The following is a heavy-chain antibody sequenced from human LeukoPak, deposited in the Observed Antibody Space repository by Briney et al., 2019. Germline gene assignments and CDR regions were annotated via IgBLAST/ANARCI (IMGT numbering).Heavy chain of an antibody. CDR1: GFTFSSYN. V-gene: IGHV3-21*04. CDR2: ISDSSTYI. Sequence: GGSLRLSCAASGFTFSSYNMNWVRQAPGKGLEWVSSISDSSTYIYYADSVKGRFTISRDNAKNSLYLQMNSLRAEDTAVYYCAKNLRVVPAAKGSYDWGYYFDYWGQGTLVTVSS. CDR3: AKNLRVVPAAKGSYDWGYYFDY. J-gene: IGHJ4*02. D-gene: IGHD2-2*01.